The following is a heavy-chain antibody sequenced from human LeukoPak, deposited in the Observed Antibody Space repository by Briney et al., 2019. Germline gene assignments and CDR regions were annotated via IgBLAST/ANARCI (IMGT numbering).Heavy chain of an antibody. Sequence: PGGSRKLSCAASGFPFSRNSMTWFRQAPGKGLEWVSYISGSGNTIYYADSVKGRFTISRDNAKNSLFLQMNSLRAEDTAVYFCARGTPVPAATPYYFDYWGQGTLVTVSS. CDR2: ISGSGNTI. CDR3: ARGTPVPAATPYYFDY. V-gene: IGHV3-48*04. CDR1: GFPFSRNS. D-gene: IGHD2-2*01. J-gene: IGHJ4*02.